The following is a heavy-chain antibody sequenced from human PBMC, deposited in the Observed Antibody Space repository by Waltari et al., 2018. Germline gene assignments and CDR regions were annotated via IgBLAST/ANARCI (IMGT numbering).Heavy chain of an antibody. CDR2: INPNSGGT. Sequence: QVQLVQSGAEVKKPGASVKVSCKASGYTFTGYYMPWVRQAPGQGLEWMGRINPNSGGTNYAQKFQGRVTMTRDTSISTAYMELSRLRSDDTAVYYCARYRVLVVYGGYYYGMDVWGQGTTVTVSS. D-gene: IGHD2-8*02. V-gene: IGHV1-2*06. J-gene: IGHJ6*02. CDR1: GYTFTGYY. CDR3: ARYRVLVVYGGYYYGMDV.